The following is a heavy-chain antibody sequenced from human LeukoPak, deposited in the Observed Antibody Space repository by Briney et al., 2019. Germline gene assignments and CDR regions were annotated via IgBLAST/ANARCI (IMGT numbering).Heavy chain of an antibody. J-gene: IGHJ4*02. CDR1: GGYITGYY. CDR2: VYSSGVG. V-gene: IGHV4-4*07. Sequence: SDTLSLTCTVSGGYITGYYWNWIRQPAGQGLEWLGRVYSSGVGNYNPSLTSRVTMSVDTSKNQFSLKLTSLTAADTAVYYCAREEFLHEIDSSGYFVYWGQGTLVTVSS. CDR3: AREEFLHEIDSSGYFVY. D-gene: IGHD3-22*01.